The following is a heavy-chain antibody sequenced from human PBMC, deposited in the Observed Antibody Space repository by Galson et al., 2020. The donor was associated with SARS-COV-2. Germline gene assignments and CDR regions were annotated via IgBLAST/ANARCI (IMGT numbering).Heavy chain of an antibody. CDR3: ARGDMRNDYFDY. V-gene: IGHV3-11*06. D-gene: IGHD3-16*01. Sequence: GESPKTPCAASGFTFSDYYMSWIRQAPGQGLEWVSYISSSSSYTNYADSVKGRFTISRDNAKNSLYLQMNSLGAEDTGVYYCARGDMRNDYFDYGGLGALVTVTS. CDR1: GFTFSDYY. J-gene: IGHJ4*02. CDR2: ISSSSSYT.